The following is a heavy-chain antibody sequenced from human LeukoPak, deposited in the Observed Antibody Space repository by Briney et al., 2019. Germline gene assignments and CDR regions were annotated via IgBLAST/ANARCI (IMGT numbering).Heavy chain of an antibody. J-gene: IGHJ3*02. V-gene: IGHV4-59*01. CDR2: IYSSGST. CDR1: GGSISSYH. D-gene: IGHD3-22*01. CDR3: ARARNYYDSSGFYYEGDAFDI. Sequence: SETLSLTCTVSGGSISSYHWSWIRQPPGKGLECIGYIYSSGSTNYNPSLKSRVAISVDTSKNQFSLKLSSVTAADTAVYYCARARNYYDSSGFYYEGDAFDIWGQGTMVTVSS.